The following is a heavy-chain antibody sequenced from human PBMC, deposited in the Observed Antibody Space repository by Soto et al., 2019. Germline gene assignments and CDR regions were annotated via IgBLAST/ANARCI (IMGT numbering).Heavy chain of an antibody. V-gene: IGHV5-51*01. CDR2: IYPGDSDT. J-gene: IGHJ6*02. CDR3: TARACSGGSCSSSDYGMHV. Sequence: RGEPLLISCKGSGYSFTSYWISRVRQMCGKGLVWMVIIYPGDSDTRYSPSLQAQVTISADKSISTAYLQWSSLKASDTAMYYCTARACSGGSCSSSDYGMHVWGQGTTVTVSS. D-gene: IGHD2-15*01. CDR1: GYSFTSYW.